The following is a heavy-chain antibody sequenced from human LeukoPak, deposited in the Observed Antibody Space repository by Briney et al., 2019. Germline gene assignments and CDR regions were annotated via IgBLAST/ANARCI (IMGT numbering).Heavy chain of an antibody. Sequence: ASVKVSCKASGYTFTNYGISWLRQAPGQGLEWMGWISAYNGNTNYAQKVQGRVSMTTDTSTSTAFMELGSLRSDDTAVYYCVRDHGIAAAGTVSPFDYWGQGIPVTVSS. J-gene: IGHJ4*02. CDR1: GYTFTNYG. D-gene: IGHD6-13*01. CDR3: VRDHGIAAAGTVSPFDY. V-gene: IGHV1-18*01. CDR2: ISAYNGNT.